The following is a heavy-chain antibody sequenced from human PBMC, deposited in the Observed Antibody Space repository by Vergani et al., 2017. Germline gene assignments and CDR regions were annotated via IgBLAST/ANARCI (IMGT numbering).Heavy chain of an antibody. J-gene: IGHJ4*02. CDR1: GYTLSNYY. CDR3: ARGDYGILTGYRY. Sequence: QVQVVQSGAEMKKSGASVTVSCKTSGYTLSNYYMHWVRQAPGQGLEWMGIINPSGGHTNYAQKIQGRVTMTRDTSTSTVYMELSSLRSEDTAIYYCARGDYGILTGYRYWGQGTLVTVSA. V-gene: IGHV1-46*03. D-gene: IGHD3-9*01. CDR2: INPSGGHT.